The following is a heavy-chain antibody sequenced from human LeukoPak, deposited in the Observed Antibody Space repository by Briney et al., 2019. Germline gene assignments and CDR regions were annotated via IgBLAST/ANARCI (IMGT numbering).Heavy chain of an antibody. V-gene: IGHV4-39*01. Sequence: SETLSLTCTVSGGSLLISNYYWGWIRRSPDKALECIGKISYSGNTYYNPSLRSRVHMSVDTSKNQFSLTLSSVTAADTAVYYCARLTDFWGQGILVTVSS. CDR2: ISYSGNT. CDR1: GGSLLISNYY. CDR3: ARLTDF. J-gene: IGHJ4*02.